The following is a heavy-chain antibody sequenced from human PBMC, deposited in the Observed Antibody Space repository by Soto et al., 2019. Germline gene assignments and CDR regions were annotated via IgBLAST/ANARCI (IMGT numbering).Heavy chain of an antibody. D-gene: IGHD6-13*01. CDR3: AKGDIGSSLTDY. CDR1: GFTFSSYA. J-gene: IGHJ4*02. V-gene: IGHV3-23*01. Sequence: GGSLRLSCAASGFTFSSYAMSWVRQAPGKGLEWVPAISGSGGSTYYADSVKGRFTISRDNSKNTLYLQMNSLRAEDTAVYYCAKGDIGSSLTDYWGQGTLVTVSS. CDR2: ISGSGGST.